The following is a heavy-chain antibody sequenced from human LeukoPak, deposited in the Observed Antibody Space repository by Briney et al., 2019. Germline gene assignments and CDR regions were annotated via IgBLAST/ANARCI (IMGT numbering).Heavy chain of an antibody. D-gene: IGHD3-3*01. V-gene: IGHV3-30*02. CDR3: AKPIDFWSGKGAFDI. CDR1: GFTFSSYG. J-gene: IGHJ3*02. Sequence: GGSPRLSCAASGFTFSSYGMHWVRQAPGKGLEWVAFIRYDGSNKYYADSVKGRFTISRDNSKNTLYLQMNSLRAEDTAVYYCAKPIDFWSGKGAFDIWGQGTMVTVSS. CDR2: IRYDGSNK.